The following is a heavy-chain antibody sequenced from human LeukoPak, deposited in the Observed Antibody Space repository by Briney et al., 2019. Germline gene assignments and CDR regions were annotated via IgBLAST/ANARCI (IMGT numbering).Heavy chain of an antibody. CDR3: ARDKGTY. CDR2: ITRSRSTI. J-gene: IGHJ4*02. V-gene: IGHV3-11*01. Sequence: GGSLRLSCAASGFTFSDYDMSWIRHAPGKGLEWVSYITRSRSTIYYADSVKGRFTIPRDNAKNSVYLQMNSLRVEDTAIYYCARDKGTYWGQGTLVTVSS. CDR1: GFTFSDYD.